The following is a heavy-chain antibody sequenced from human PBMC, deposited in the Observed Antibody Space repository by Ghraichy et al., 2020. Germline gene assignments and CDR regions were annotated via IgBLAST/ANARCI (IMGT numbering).Heavy chain of an antibody. V-gene: IGHV4-59*01. CDR2: IYYSGST. J-gene: IGHJ3*02. Sequence: SETLSLTCTVSGGSISSYYWSWIRQPPGKGLEWIGYIYYSGSTNYNPSLKSRVTISVDTSKNQFSLKLSSVTAADTAVYYCARAAFHDSSGRGRYAFDIWGQGTMVTVSS. CDR3: ARAAFHDSSGRGRYAFDI. D-gene: IGHD3-22*01. CDR1: GGSISSYY.